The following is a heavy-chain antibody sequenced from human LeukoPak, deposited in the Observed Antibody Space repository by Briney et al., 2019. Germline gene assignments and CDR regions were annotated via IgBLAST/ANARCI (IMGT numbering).Heavy chain of an antibody. CDR2: ISGSGGST. D-gene: IGHD2-2*01. J-gene: IGHJ4*02. CDR1: GFTFSSYA. V-gene: IGHV3-23*01. Sequence: GGSLRLSCAASGFTFSSYAMSWVRQAPGQGLEWVSAISGSGGSTYYADPVKGRFTISRDNSKNTLYLQMNSLRAEDTAVYYCAKHDSGLYQLHHVDYWGQGTLVTVSA. CDR3: AKHDSGLYQLHHVDY.